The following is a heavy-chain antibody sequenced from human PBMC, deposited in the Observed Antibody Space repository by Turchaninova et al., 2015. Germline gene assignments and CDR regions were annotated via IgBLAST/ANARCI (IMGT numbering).Heavy chain of an antibody. J-gene: IGHJ6*03. V-gene: IGHV3-33*01. CDR1: GFTFSTYG. CDR3: ARDKAPFYYYMDV. CDR2: IWYDGSTK. D-gene: IGHD3-3*02. Sequence: QLQLVESGGGVVQPGRSLRLSCAASGFTFSTYGMHWVRQAPGKGLEWVAVIWYDGSTKYYLDSVEGRFTVSRDNSRSTLYLQMNSLRAEDTAVYYCARDKAPFYYYMDVWGKGTTVTVSS.